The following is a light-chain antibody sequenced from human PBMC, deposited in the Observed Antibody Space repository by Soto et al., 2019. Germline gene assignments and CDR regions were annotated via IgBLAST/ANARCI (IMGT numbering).Light chain of an antibody. CDR3: SSYTSSSTLYV. V-gene: IGLV1-51*01. CDR1: SFNIGNNY. J-gene: IGLJ1*01. Sequence: QSVLTQPPSVSATPGQKVTISCSGSSFNIGNNYVSWYQQLPGTAPKLLIYDNNKRPSGIPDRFSGSKSVTSATLDITGLQTGDEADYYCSSYTSSSTLYVFGTGTKLTVL. CDR2: DNN.